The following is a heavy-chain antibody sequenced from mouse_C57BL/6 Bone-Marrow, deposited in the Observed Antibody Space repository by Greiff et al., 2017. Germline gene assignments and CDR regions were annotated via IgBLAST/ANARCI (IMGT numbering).Heavy chain of an antibody. J-gene: IGHJ2*01. CDR3: ARRAGTCYFDY. V-gene: IGHV1-54*01. CDR2: INPGSGGT. D-gene: IGHD4-1*01. Sequence: QVQLQQSGAELVRPGTSVKVSCKASGYAFTNYLIEWVKQRPGQGLEWIGVINPGSGGTNYNEKFKGKATLTADKSSSTAYMQLSSLPSEDSAVYYLARRAGTCYFDYWGQGTTLTVSS. CDR1: GYAFTNYL.